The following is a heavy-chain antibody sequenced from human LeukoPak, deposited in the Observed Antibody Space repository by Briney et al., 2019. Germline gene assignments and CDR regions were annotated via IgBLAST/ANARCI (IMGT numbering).Heavy chain of an antibody. CDR2: ISGSGGTA. D-gene: IGHD3-9*01. Sequence: GGPLRLSCAASGFTFSTYVMSWVRQAPGKGLEWVSGISGSGGTAYYADSVKGLFTISRDNSKNTLYLQMHSLRAEDTAVYYCAKVDYDILTGYINGMDVWGQGTTVTVSS. CDR3: AKVDYDILTGYINGMDV. V-gene: IGHV3-23*01. CDR1: GFTFSTYV. J-gene: IGHJ6*02.